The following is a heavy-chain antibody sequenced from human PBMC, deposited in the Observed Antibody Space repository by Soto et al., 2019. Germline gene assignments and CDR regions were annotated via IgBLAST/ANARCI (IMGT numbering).Heavy chain of an antibody. J-gene: IGHJ3*02. CDR2: IKSKTDGGTT. CDR3: TTDWSIVVVPAAGDAFDI. D-gene: IGHD2-2*01. V-gene: IGHV3-15*01. Sequence: GGSLRLSCAASGFTFSNAWMSWVRQAPGKGLEWVGRIKSKTDGGTTDYAAPVKGRFTISRDDSKNPLYLQMNSLKTEDTAVYYCTTDWSIVVVPAAGDAFDIWGQGTMVTVSS. CDR1: GFTFSNAW.